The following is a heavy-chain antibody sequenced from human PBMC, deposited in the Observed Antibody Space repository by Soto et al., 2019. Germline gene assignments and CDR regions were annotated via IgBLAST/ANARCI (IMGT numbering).Heavy chain of an antibody. CDR2: IIPIFGTA. V-gene: IGHV1-69*01. CDR1: GGTFSSYA. D-gene: IGHD6-13*01. J-gene: IGHJ5*02. CDR3: ARDKYSSSWYPLLPMYNWFDP. Sequence: QVQLVQSGAEVKKPGSSVKVSCKASGGTFSSYAISWVRQAPGQGLEWMGGIIPIFGTANYAQKFQGRVTITADESTSTAYMEMSSLRSEDTAVYYCARDKYSSSWYPLLPMYNWFDPWGQGTLVTVSS.